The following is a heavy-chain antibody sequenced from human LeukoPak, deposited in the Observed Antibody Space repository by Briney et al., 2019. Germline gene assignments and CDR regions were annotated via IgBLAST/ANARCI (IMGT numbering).Heavy chain of an antibody. D-gene: IGHD5-24*01. CDR3: ARGAMATTPFFDY. J-gene: IGHJ4*02. Sequence: SEILSLTCPVSGGSISNYYYWTWIRQPPGKGLEWIGYVYYTGSTNFNPSLKSRVTMSLDTSRNQFSLKLTSLTAADTAVYYCARGAMATTPFFDYWGQGTLVTVSS. CDR1: GGSISNYY. CDR2: VYYTGST. V-gene: IGHV4-59*01.